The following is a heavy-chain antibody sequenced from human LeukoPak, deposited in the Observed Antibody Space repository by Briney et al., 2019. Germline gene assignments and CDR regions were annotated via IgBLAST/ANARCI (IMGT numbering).Heavy chain of an antibody. CDR3: ARDSPARRDVRINFYFDY. V-gene: IGHV3-30-3*01. D-gene: IGHD6-6*01. Sequence: GGSLRLSCAASGFTFSSYAMHWVRQAPGKGLEWVAVISYDGSNKYYADSVKGRFTISRDNSKNTLYLQMNSLRAEDTAVYYCARDSPARRDVRINFYFDYWGQGTLVTVSS. CDR2: ISYDGSNK. CDR1: GFTFSSYA. J-gene: IGHJ4*02.